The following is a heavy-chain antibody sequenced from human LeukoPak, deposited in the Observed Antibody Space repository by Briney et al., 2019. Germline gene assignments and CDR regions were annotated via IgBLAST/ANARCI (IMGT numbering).Heavy chain of an antibody. J-gene: IGHJ4*02. CDR1: GGSISSYY. V-gene: IGHV4-59*08. Sequence: PSETLSLTCTVSGGSISSYYWSWIRQPPGKGLEWIGYIYYSGSTNYNPSFKSRVTISVDTSKNQFSLKLSSVTAADTAVYYYARHLGSSEENFDYWGQGTLVTVSS. CDR2: IYYSGST. CDR3: ARHLGSSEENFDY. D-gene: IGHD6-13*01.